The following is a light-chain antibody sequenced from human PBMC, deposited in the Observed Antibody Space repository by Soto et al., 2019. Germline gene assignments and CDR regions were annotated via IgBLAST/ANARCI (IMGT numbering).Light chain of an antibody. V-gene: IGKV3-15*01. CDR2: GAS. J-gene: IGKJ5*01. Sequence: EIVMTQSPGTLSVSPGERATLSCRAGQSVGSDLAWYQQKRGQAPRLLIYGASTRATGIPARFSGSASGTEFTLTISGLQSEDFAVYYCQQYKNWPPITFGQGTRLEIK. CDR1: QSVGSD. CDR3: QQYKNWPPIT.